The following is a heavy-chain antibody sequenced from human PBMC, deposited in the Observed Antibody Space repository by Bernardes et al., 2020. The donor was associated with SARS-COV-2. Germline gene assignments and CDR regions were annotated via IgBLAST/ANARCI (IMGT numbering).Heavy chain of an antibody. D-gene: IGHD2-2*01. CDR1: GFTFSNYC. CDR2: MSFDGSGI. J-gene: IGHJ3*02. Sequence: GGSLRLSCESSGFTFSNYCMHWVRQIPGKGLVWVSRMSFDGSGIAYADSVKGRFTISRDNAKNTLYLQMNSLRDDDTSVYYCTRADCTSTTCRRGAYDIWGQGTMVTVSS. V-gene: IGHV3-74*01. CDR3: TRADCTSTTCRRGAYDI.